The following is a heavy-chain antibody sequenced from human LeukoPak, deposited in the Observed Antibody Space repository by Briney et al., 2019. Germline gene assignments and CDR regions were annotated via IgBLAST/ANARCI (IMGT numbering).Heavy chain of an antibody. J-gene: IGHJ5*02. CDR3: ARNDYYYDSSGYQNWFDP. V-gene: IGHV4-34*01. CDR2: INHSGST. Sequence: SETLSLTCAVYGGSFSGYYWSWIRQPPGKGLEWIGEINHSGSTNYNPSLKSRVTISVDTSKNQFSLKLSSVTAADTAVYYCARNDYYYDSSGYQNWFDPWGQGTLVTVSS. D-gene: IGHD3-22*01. CDR1: GGSFSGYY.